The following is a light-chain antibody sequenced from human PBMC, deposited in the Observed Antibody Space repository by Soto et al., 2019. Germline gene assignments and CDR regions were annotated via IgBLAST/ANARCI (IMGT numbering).Light chain of an antibody. Sequence: QSVLTQPASVSGSPGQSITISCTGTSSDVVGYNYVSWYQHHPGKAPKLIIYDVTNRPSGVSNPFSGSKSGNTASLTISGLQPEDVADYYCSSYTTSNTRQIVFGTGTKVTVL. J-gene: IGLJ1*01. CDR3: SSYTTSNTRQIV. CDR2: DVT. CDR1: SSDVVGYNY. V-gene: IGLV2-14*03.